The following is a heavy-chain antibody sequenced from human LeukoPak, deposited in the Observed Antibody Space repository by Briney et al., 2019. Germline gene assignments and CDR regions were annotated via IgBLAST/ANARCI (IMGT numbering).Heavy chain of an antibody. D-gene: IGHD2-21*02. CDR3: ARCGSDYDGGAFDI. CDR2: IYSDSRT. Sequence: GGSLRLSCAASGFTVSDYYMSWVRQAPGEGLEWVLVIYSDSRTYYADSVRGRFTISRDNSNNTLHLQMNSLRGEDTAVYYCARCGSDYDGGAFDIWGQGTMVTVSS. CDR1: GFTVSDYY. V-gene: IGHV3-53*01. J-gene: IGHJ3*02.